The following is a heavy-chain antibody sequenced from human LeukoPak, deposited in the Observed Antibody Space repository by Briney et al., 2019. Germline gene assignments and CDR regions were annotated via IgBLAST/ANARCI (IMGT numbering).Heavy chain of an antibody. CDR2: ISSSGSTI. CDR3: ARGSAPAYYYDSSGYFFDY. J-gene: IGHJ4*02. Sequence: SGGSLRLSCAASGFTFSDYYMSWIRQAPGKGLEWVSYISSSGSTIYYADSVKGRFTISRDNAKNSLYLQMNGLRAEDTAVYYCARGSAPAYYYDSSGYFFDYWGQGTLVTVSS. D-gene: IGHD3-22*01. V-gene: IGHV3-11*04. CDR1: GFTFSDYY.